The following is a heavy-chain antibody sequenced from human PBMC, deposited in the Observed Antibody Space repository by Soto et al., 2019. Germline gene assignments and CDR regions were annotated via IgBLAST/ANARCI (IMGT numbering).Heavy chain of an antibody. J-gene: IGHJ6*02. CDR2: ISGNGGTT. D-gene: IGHD3-3*01. V-gene: IGHV3-23*01. Sequence: GGSLRLSCAASGFTFSSYAMSWVRQAPGKGLEWVSAISGNGGTTYYADSVKGRFTISRDSSKNTLYLQMNSLRAEDTAVYYCAKWSGGDGTLYYYGMDVWGQGTTVTVSS. CDR3: AKWSGGDGTLYYYGMDV. CDR1: GFTFSSYA.